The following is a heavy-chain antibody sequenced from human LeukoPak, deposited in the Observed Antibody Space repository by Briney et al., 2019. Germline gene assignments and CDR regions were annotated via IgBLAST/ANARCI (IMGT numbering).Heavy chain of an antibody. J-gene: IGHJ6*02. Sequence: GGSLRLSCAASKFSFSAYWMHWVRQAPGKGLVWVSRINSDGSRTNYADSVKGRFTISRDNAKNTLYLQMNSLRAEDTAVYYCAIPPLSGTGSSRPLAGMDVWGQGTTVTVSS. CDR1: KFSFSAYW. CDR3: AIPPLSGTGSSRPLAGMDV. V-gene: IGHV3-74*01. CDR2: INSDGSRT. D-gene: IGHD3-10*01.